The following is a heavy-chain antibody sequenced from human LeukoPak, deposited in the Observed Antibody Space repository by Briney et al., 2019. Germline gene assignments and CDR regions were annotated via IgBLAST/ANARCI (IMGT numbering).Heavy chain of an antibody. J-gene: IGHJ5*02. V-gene: IGHV4-34*01. Sequence: PSETLSLTCAVYGGSFSGYYWSWIRQPPGQGLEWIGEINHSGSTNYNPSLKSRVTISVDTSKNQFSLKLSSVTAADTAVYYCARPRGYSYGGFDPWGQGTLVTVSS. D-gene: IGHD5-18*01. CDR2: INHSGST. CDR3: ARPRGYSYGGFDP. CDR1: GGSFSGYY.